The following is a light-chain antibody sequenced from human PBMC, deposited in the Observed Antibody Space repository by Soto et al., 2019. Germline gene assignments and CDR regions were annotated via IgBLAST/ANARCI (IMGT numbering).Light chain of an antibody. Sequence: GDTVIITCRASQSISSWLAWHQQKPGKAPKLLIYKASTLESGVPSRFSGRGSGTEFTLTISNLQPDDFATYYCQQYNTYRALGQGTKVDTK. CDR2: KAS. CDR1: QSISSW. CDR3: QQYNTYRA. J-gene: IGKJ1*01. V-gene: IGKV1-5*03.